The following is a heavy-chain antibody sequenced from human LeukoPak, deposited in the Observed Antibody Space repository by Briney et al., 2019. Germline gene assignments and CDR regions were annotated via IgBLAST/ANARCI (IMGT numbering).Heavy chain of an antibody. CDR2: IYHSGST. CDR1: GGSISSGGYY. Sequence: SETLSLTCTVSGGSISSGGYYWSWIRQPPGKGLEWIGYIYHSGSTYYNPSLKSRVTISVDRSKNQFSLKLSSVTAADTAVYYCARTYCSSTSCYTGDYYYYYMDVWGKGTTVTVSS. V-gene: IGHV4-30-2*01. D-gene: IGHD2-2*02. CDR3: ARTYCSSTSCYTGDYYYYYMDV. J-gene: IGHJ6*03.